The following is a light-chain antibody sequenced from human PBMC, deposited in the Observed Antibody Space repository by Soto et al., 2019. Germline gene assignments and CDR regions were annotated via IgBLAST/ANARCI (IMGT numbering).Light chain of an antibody. CDR2: DAS. CDR1: QDISNY. V-gene: IGKV1-33*01. J-gene: IGKJ4*01. Sequence: DIQMTQSPSYLSASVGDRVTSTCQASQDISNYLNWYQQKPGKAPKLLIYDASNLETGVPSRFSGSGSGTDFTFTISSLQPEDIATYYCQQYDNLLTFGGGTKVEIK. CDR3: QQYDNLLT.